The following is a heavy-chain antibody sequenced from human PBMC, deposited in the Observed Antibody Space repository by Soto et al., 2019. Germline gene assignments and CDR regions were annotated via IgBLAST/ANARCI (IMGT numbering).Heavy chain of an antibody. V-gene: IGHV1-69*08. J-gene: IGHJ3*02. D-gene: IGHD2-15*01. Sequence: QVQLVQSGAEVKKPGSSVKVSCKASGGTFSSYTISWVRQAPGQGLEWMGRIIPILGIANYAQKFQGRVTITADKSPSTAYMGLSSLRSEDTAVYYCARDHGVVVVVAATLGSDAFDIWGQGTMVTVSS. CDR2: IIPILGIA. CDR3: ARDHGVVVVVAATLGSDAFDI. CDR1: GGTFSSYT.